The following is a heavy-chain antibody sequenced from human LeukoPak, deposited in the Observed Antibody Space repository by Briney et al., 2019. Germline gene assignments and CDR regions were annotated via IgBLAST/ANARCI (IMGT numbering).Heavy chain of an antibody. CDR3: ARDDKGIAAAGTFDY. V-gene: IGHV3-7*01. D-gene: IGHD6-13*01. CDR1: GFTFSSYW. CDR2: IKQDGSEK. J-gene: IGHJ4*02. Sequence: PGGSLRLSCAASGFTFSSYWMSWVRQAPGKGLEWVANIKQDGSEKYYVDSVKGRFTISRDNAKNSLYLQMNSLRAEDTAVYYCARDDKGIAAAGTFDYWGQGTLVTVSS.